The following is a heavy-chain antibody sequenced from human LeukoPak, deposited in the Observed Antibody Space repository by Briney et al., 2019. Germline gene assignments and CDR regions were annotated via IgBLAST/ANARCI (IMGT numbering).Heavy chain of an antibody. V-gene: IGHV4-4*07. CDR1: GFTFSSYW. CDR2: IYTSGST. CDR3: ARDSLVHPNRWFDP. J-gene: IGHJ5*02. Sequence: GSLRLSCAASGFTFSSYWMSWVRQAPGKGLEWIGRIYTSGSTNYNPSLKSRVSMSVDTSTNQFSLKLSSVTAADTAVYYCARDSLVHPNRWFDPWGQGTLVIVSS. D-gene: IGHD6-13*01.